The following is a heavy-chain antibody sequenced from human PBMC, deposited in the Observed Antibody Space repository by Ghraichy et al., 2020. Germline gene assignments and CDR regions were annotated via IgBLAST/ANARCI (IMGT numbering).Heavy chain of an antibody. V-gene: IGHV4-59*08. Sequence: SETLSLTCTVSGGSISSYYWSWIRQPPGKGLEWIGYIYYSGSTNYNPSLKSRVTISVDTSKNQFSLKLSSVTAADTAVYYCARHEVGANLVWFDPWGQGTLVTVSS. CDR2: IYYSGST. J-gene: IGHJ5*02. CDR3: ARHEVGANLVWFDP. CDR1: GGSISSYY. D-gene: IGHD1-26*01.